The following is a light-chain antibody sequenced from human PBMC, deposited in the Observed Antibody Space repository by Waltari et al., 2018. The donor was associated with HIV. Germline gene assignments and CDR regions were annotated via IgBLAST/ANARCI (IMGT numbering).Light chain of an antibody. CDR3: RQYYSTPIT. J-gene: IGKJ5*01. V-gene: IGKV4-1*01. CDR2: WAS. CDR1: QSVLYSSNNKNY. Sequence: DIVMTQSPDSLAVSLGERATINCKSSQSVLYSSNNKNYLAWYQQKLGHPPKLLIYWASTRESGVPDRFSGSGSGTDFTLTISSLQAEDVAVYYCRQYYSTPITFGQGTRLEIK.